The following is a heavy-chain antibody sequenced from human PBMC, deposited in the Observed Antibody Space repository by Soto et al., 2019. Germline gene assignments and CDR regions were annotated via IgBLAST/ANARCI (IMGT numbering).Heavy chain of an antibody. CDR2: IYYSGIT. CDR3: TRGYSRGYLGNWFDP. Sequence: SSETLSLTCTVSGGSISSGGYYWSWIRQHPGKGLEWIGYIYYSGITYYNPSLKSRVNISGDTSKNQFSLKLSSVTAADTAVYYCTRGYSRGYLGNWFDPWGQGTLVTVS. J-gene: IGHJ5*02. D-gene: IGHD3-22*01. CDR1: GGSISSGGYY. V-gene: IGHV4-31*02.